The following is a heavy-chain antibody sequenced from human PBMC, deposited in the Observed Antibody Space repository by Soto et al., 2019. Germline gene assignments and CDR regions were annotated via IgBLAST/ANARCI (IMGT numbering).Heavy chain of an antibody. V-gene: IGHV4-39*01. CDR2: IYYSGST. J-gene: IGHJ4*02. D-gene: IGHD2-15*01. CDR3: MLGSGRKDFDY. Sequence: PSETLSLTCTVSGGSISSSSYYWGWIRQPPGKGLEWIGSIYYSGSTYYNPSLKSRVTISVDTSKNQFSLKLSSVTAADTAVYYCMLGSGRKDFDYWGQGTLVTVSS. CDR1: GGSISSSSYY.